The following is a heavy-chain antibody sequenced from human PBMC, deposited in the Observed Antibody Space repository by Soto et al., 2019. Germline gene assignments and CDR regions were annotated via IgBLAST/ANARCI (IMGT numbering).Heavy chain of an antibody. V-gene: IGHV4-59*01. CDR2: IYYSGST. Sequence: PSETLSLTCTVSGGSISSYYWSWIRQPPGKGLEWIGYIYYSGSTNYNPSLKSRVTISVDTSKNQFSLKLSSVTAADTAVYYCARAMSLEWLLYSHDRGFDPWGQGTLVTVSS. D-gene: IGHD3-3*01. CDR3: ARAMSLEWLLYSHDRGFDP. J-gene: IGHJ5*02. CDR1: GGSISSYY.